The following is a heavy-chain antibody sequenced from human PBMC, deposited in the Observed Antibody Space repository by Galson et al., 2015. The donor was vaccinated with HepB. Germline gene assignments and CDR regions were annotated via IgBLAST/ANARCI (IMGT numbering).Heavy chain of an antibody. CDR2: ISGSGGST. Sequence: LRLSCAASRFAFSSYAMSWVRQAPGKGLEWVSTISGSGGSTYYADSVKGRFTISRDNSKNTLYLQMNSLRAEDTAVYYCAKIYYYGSGSPDYWGQGTLVTVSS. CDR3: AKIYYYGSGSPDY. J-gene: IGHJ4*02. V-gene: IGHV3-23*01. D-gene: IGHD3-10*01. CDR1: RFAFSSYA.